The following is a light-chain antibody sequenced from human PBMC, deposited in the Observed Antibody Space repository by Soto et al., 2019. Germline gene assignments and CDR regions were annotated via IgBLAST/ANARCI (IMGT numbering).Light chain of an antibody. J-gene: IGKJ5*01. CDR3: QQSYSSIT. Sequence: DIQMTQFPSTLSASVGDRVTITCRASQGISSYLAWYQQKPGKAPKLLIYAASSLQRGVPSTFSGGGSGTDFTLTISSLQPEDFATYYCQQSYSSITFGQGTRLEIK. V-gene: IGKV1-39*01. CDR2: AAS. CDR1: QGISSY.